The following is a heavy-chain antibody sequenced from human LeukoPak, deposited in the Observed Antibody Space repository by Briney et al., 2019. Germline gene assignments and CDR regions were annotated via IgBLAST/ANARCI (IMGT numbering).Heavy chain of an antibody. CDR3: AKDRQRNMVDKTYFDS. J-gene: IGHJ4*02. Sequence: GGSLRLSCAASGFSFGSYGMHWVRQAPGKGLEWVSFIRYDGSNKYYADSMKGRFTISRDNSKNTLYLQMTSLRAGDTAVYYCAKDRQRNMVDKTYFDSWGQGTLVTVSS. V-gene: IGHV3-30*02. CDR2: IRYDGSNK. D-gene: IGHD3-10*01. CDR1: GFSFGSYG.